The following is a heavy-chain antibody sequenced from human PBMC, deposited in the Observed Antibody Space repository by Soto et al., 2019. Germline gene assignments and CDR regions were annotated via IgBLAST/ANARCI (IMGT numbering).Heavy chain of an antibody. J-gene: IGHJ4*02. Sequence: QLQLQESGSGLVKPSQTLSLTCAVSGGSISSGGYSWRWIRQPPGKGLEWIGYIYHSGSTYYNPSLKSRVTISVDRSKNQFSLKLSSVTAADTAVYYCARSLVRGVALPLDYWGQGTLVTVSS. V-gene: IGHV4-30-2*01. CDR3: ARSLVRGVALPLDY. D-gene: IGHD3-10*01. CDR2: IYHSGST. CDR1: GGSISSGGYS.